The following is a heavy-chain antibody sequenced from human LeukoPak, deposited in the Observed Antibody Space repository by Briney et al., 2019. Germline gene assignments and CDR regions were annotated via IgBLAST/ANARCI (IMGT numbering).Heavy chain of an antibody. V-gene: IGHV4-39*01. CDR1: GGSISSSSYY. Sequence: SETLSLTCTVSGGSISSSSYYWGWIRQPPGKGLEWIGSIYYSGSTYYNPSLKSRVTISVDASKNQFSLKLSSVTAADTAVYYCATPSRPAYCGGDCYSPDAFDIWGQGTMVTVSS. D-gene: IGHD2-21*01. CDR2: IYYSGST. CDR3: ATPSRPAYCGGDCYSPDAFDI. J-gene: IGHJ3*02.